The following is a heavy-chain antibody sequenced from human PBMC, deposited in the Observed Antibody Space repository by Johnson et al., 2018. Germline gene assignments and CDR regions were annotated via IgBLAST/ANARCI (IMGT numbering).Heavy chain of an antibody. D-gene: IGHD2-15*01. CDR1: GFSFSSYV. J-gene: IGHJ6*03. CDR3: ARDANYYLYYYMEI. CDR2: ISSDGRTI. Sequence: QVQLVESGGGVVQPGRSLKVSCAASGFSFSSYVMHWVRQAPGKGLEWVAGISSDGRTIFYADSVKGRFTISRDNSRNAVDLQMNSLRAEDTAMYYCARDANYYLYYYMEIWGKGTTVTVSS. V-gene: IGHV3-30*03.